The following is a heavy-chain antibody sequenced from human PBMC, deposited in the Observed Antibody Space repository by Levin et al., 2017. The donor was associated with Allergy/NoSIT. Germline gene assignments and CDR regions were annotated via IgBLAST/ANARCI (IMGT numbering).Heavy chain of an antibody. CDR2: VYYSGNT. CDR1: GDSVSSGSHY. CDR3: AKEENGDYFDY. J-gene: IGHJ4*02. D-gene: IGHD4-17*01. Sequence: SETLSLTCTVSGDSVSSGSHYWGWGWFLQPPGKGLEWIGSVYYSGNTYYNPSLRSRVTISVDTSKTHLSLRLRSVTAADTSVYYCAKEENGDYFDYWGQGILVTVSS. V-gene: IGHV4-39*02.